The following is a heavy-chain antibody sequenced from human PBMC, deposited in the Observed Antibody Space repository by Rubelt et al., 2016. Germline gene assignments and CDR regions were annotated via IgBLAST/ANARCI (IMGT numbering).Heavy chain of an antibody. CDR1: GGTFSSYA. CDR2: IIPIFGTA. J-gene: IGHJ3*02. CDR3: ARDFLECSDAFDI. D-gene: IGHD3-3*01. Sequence: QVQLVQSGAEVKKPGSSVKVSCKASGGTFSSYAISWVRQAPGQGLEWMGGIIPIFGTANYAHMFQGRVTLTADESTRTAYMELSSLRSEDTAVYYCARDFLECSDAFDIWGQGTMVTVSS. V-gene: IGHV1-69*01.